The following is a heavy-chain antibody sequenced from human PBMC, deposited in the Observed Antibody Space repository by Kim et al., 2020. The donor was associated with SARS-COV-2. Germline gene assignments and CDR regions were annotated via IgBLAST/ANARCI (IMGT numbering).Heavy chain of an antibody. D-gene: IGHD2-21*01. J-gene: IGHJ4*02. V-gene: IGHV3-48*02. CDR3: VRGDWDY. CDR1: GFTFSDYK. CDR2: MSTSSSTT. Sequence: GGSLRLSCAASGFTFSDYKMNWVRQAPGKGLEWVSYMSTSSSTTYYADSVKGRFTISRDSAKNSLYLQMNSLRDEDTAVYYCVRGDWDYWGQGNLVTVS.